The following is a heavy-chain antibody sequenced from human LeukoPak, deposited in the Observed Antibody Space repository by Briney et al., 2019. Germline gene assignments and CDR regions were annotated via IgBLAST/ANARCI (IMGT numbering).Heavy chain of an antibody. CDR2: IYTSGST. Sequence: ASQTLSLTCTVSGGSISSGSYYWSWIRQPAGKGLEWIGRIYTSGSTNYNPSLKSRVTISVDTSKNQFSLKLSSVTAADTAVYYCARPPLLTGTSGLFQHWGQGTLVTVSS. CDR1: GGSISSGSYY. CDR3: ARPPLLTGTSGLFQH. V-gene: IGHV4-61*02. D-gene: IGHD1-20*01. J-gene: IGHJ1*01.